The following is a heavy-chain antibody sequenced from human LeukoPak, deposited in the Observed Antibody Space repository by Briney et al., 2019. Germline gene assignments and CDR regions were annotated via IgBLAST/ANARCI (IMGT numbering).Heavy chain of an antibody. Sequence: PGGSLRLSCAASGFTFSSYAMHWVRQAPGKGLEWVAVISYDGSNKYYADSVKGRFTISRDNSKNTLYLQMNSLRAEDTAVYYCAKDDGGADYWGQGTLVTVSS. CDR1: GFTFSSYA. CDR3: AKDDGGADY. J-gene: IGHJ4*02. V-gene: IGHV3-30-3*01. CDR2: ISYDGSNK. D-gene: IGHD4-23*01.